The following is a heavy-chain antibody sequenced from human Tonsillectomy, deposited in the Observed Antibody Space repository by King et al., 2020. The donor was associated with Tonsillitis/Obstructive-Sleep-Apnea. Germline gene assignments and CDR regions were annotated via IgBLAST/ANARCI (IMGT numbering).Heavy chain of an antibody. CDR1: GFTLSDHY. D-gene: IGHD1-26*01. J-gene: IGHJ5*02. CDR2: TRNKANSYTT. CDR3: ARGVGKEGP. V-gene: IGHV3-72*01. Sequence: VQLVESGGGLVQPGGSLRLSCAASGFTLSDHYMDWVRQAPGQGLEWVGRTRNKANSYTTEYAAPGKGRFTITRDDSKNSLYLQMNSLKTEDAAVYYCARGVGKEGPWGQGTLVTVSS.